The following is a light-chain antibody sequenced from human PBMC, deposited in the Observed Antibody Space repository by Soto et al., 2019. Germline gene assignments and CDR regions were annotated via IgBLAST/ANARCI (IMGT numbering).Light chain of an antibody. Sequence: EIVMTQSPATLSVSPGERATLSCRASQSVSSNLAWYQQKPGQAPRLLIYGASTRATGIPARFSGSGSGTAFTLTISSLKSEDFEVYYCQQYNNWLGTFGQGTKVEIK. J-gene: IGKJ1*01. CDR3: QQYNNWLGT. CDR2: GAS. V-gene: IGKV3-15*01. CDR1: QSVSSN.